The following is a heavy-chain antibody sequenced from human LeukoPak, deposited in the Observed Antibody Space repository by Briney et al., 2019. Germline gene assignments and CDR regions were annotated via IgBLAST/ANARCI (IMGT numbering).Heavy chain of an antibody. Sequence: KTGGSLRLSCGASGFTFSRYSMNWVRQAPGKGLEWVSCISSSSSYIYYADSVKGRFTISRDNAKNSVYLQMSGLTTEDTAVYYCTRLAAAGSGRWAPDYWGQGTLVTVSS. D-gene: IGHD1-14*01. CDR1: GFTFSRYS. CDR2: ISSSSSYI. J-gene: IGHJ4*02. CDR3: TRLAAAGSGRWAPDY. V-gene: IGHV3-21*06.